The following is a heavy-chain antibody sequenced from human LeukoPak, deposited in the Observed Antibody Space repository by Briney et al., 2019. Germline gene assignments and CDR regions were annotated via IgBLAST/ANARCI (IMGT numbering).Heavy chain of an antibody. CDR3: ARDVAYCGGDCYPEAFDY. CDR2: IIPIFGTA. J-gene: IGHJ4*02. D-gene: IGHD2-21*02. CDR1: GGTFSSYA. V-gene: IGHV1-69*05. Sequence: ASVKVSCKASGGTFSSYAISWVRQAPEQGLEWMGRIIPIFGTANYAQKFQGRVTITTDESTSTAYMELSSMRSEDTAVYYCARDVAYCGGDCYPEAFDYWGQGTLVTVSS.